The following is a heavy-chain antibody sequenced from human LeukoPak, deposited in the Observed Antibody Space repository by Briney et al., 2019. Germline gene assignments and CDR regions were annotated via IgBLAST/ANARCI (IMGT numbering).Heavy chain of an antibody. J-gene: IGHJ3*02. CDR3: ATYGSGSYYTDAFDI. Sequence: PGGSLRLSCAASGFTFSSYSMNWVRQAPGKGLEWVSSISSSSYIYYADSVKGRFTISRDNAKNSLYLQMNSLRAEDTAVYYCATYGSGSYYTDAFDIWGQGTMVTVSS. V-gene: IGHV3-21*01. CDR2: ISSSSYI. CDR1: GFTFSSYS. D-gene: IGHD3-10*01.